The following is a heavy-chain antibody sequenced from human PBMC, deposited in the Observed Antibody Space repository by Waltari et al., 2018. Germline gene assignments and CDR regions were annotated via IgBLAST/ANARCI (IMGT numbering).Heavy chain of an antibody. D-gene: IGHD2-15*01. CDR3: ARESCSGGSCYQGYFDY. CDR1: GGSISSSNW. Sequence: QVQLQESGPGLVKPSGTLSLTCAVSGGSISSSNWWSWVRQPPGKGLGWIGEIYHSGSTNYNPSLKSRVTISVDKSKNQFSLKLSSVTAADTAVYYCARESCSGGSCYQGYFDYWGQGTLVTVSS. CDR2: IYHSGST. J-gene: IGHJ4*02. V-gene: IGHV4-4*02.